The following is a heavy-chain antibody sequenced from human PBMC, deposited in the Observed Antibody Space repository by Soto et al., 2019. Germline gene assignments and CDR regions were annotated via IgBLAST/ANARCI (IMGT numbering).Heavy chain of an antibody. CDR3: AIVLYYGSGSADY. V-gene: IGHV3-23*01. CDR1: GFTFSSYA. CDR2: ISGSGGST. Sequence: EVQLLESGGGLVQPGGSLRLSCAASGFTFSSYAMSWVRQAPGKGLEWVSAISGSGGSTYYADSVKGRFTISRDNSKNTLYLQMNSLRAEDTAVSYSAIVLYYGSGSADYWGQGTLVTVSS. J-gene: IGHJ4*02. D-gene: IGHD3-10*01.